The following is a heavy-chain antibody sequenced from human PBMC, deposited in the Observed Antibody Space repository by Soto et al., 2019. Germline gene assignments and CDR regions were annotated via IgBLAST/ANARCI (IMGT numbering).Heavy chain of an antibody. Sequence: GGSLRLSCAASGFTFSSYAMHWVRQAPGKGLEWVAVISYDGSNKYYADSGKGRFTISRDNSKNTLYLQMNSLRAEDTAVYYCASALRDRAGTAPNYYYYCMDVWGQGTTVTVSS. V-gene: IGHV3-30*04. CDR2: ISYDGSNK. D-gene: IGHD6-19*01. CDR1: GFTFSSYA. J-gene: IGHJ6*02. CDR3: ASALRDRAGTAPNYYYYCMDV.